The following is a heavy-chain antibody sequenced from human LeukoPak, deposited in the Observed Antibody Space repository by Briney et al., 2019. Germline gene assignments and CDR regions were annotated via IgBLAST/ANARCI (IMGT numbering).Heavy chain of an antibody. Sequence: PGGSLRLSCAGSGFTFSDSYMSWIRQAPGKGLEWVSYISNSGTSIYYAESVKGRFTISRDNAKNSLYLQMNSVRAEDTAVYYCARRFRYYDAWISYYHFDYWGQGTLVTVSS. CDR2: ISNSGTSI. V-gene: IGHV3-11*01. CDR3: ARRFRYYDAWISYYHFDY. CDR1: GFTFSDSY. J-gene: IGHJ4*02. D-gene: IGHD3-3*01.